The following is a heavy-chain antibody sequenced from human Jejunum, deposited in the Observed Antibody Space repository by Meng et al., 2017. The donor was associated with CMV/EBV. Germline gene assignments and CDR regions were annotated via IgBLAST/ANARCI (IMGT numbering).Heavy chain of an antibody. CDR1: AFTFSDYW. J-gene: IGHJ3*02. Sequence: ASAFTFSDYWMHWVRQTPGKGLVWVSRINNDGGTTVYAGSVKGRFTISRDNAKNPLSLQMDRLRGEDTAVYYCTREQSSSYAFDIWGQGTVVTVSS. CDR2: INNDGGTT. D-gene: IGHD6-6*01. V-gene: IGHV3-74*03. CDR3: TREQSSSYAFDI.